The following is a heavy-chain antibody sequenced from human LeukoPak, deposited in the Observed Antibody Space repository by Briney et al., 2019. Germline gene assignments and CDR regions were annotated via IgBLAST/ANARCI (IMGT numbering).Heavy chain of an antibody. J-gene: IGHJ4*02. CDR3: ARVDTAMMNFDY. Sequence: SQTLSLTCTVSGGSISSGGYHWSWVRQHPGKGLEWIGYISYSGSTYYNPSLKSRVTISADTSKNQFSLRLSSVTAADTAVYYCARVDTAMMNFDYWGQGTLVTVSS. D-gene: IGHD5-18*01. CDR1: GGSISSGGYH. CDR2: ISYSGST. V-gene: IGHV4-31*03.